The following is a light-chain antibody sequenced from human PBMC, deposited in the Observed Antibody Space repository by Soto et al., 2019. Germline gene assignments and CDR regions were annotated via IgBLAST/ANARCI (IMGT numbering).Light chain of an antibody. CDR1: SSVVGYYNL. V-gene: IGLV2-23*01. CDR3: CSYARNSTYV. J-gene: IGLJ1*01. CDR2: EGT. Sequence: QSVRNQPASVFGSPGQAITISCTGTSSVVGYYNLVSWYQHHPGKAPKLMIYEGTKRPSGVSNRFSGSKSGNTASLTLSGLQAEDEADYYCCSYARNSTYVFGTGTKVTVL.